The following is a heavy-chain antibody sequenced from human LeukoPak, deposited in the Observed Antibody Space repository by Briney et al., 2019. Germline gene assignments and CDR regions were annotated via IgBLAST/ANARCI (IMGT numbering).Heavy chain of an antibody. CDR3: ARDLYGDYVVSYYYYYGMDV. CDR2: INSDGSSL. CDR1: GFTFSSYW. D-gene: IGHD4-17*01. Sequence: PGGSLRLSCAASGFTFSSYWMHWVRQAPGKGLVWVSRINSDGSSLTYADSVKGRFTISRDNAKNSLYLQMNSLRAEDTAVYYCARDLYGDYVVSYYYYYGMDVWGQGTTVTVSS. J-gene: IGHJ6*02. V-gene: IGHV3-74*03.